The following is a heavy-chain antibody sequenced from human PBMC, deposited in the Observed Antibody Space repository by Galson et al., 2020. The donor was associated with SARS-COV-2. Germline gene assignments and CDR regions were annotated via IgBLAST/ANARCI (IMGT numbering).Heavy chain of an antibody. CDR3: ARALAGAAGD. J-gene: IGHJ4*02. D-gene: IGHD1-26*01. V-gene: IGHV3-74*01. CDR2: TTEHGSIT. CDR1: GFTISSYW. Sequence: GGSLSLSCAASGFTISSYWMPWVRRAPGEGLVWVSRTTEHGSITDYADSVRGRFTISNDNAKHTLYLQMDSLRAEDTAIYYGARALAGAAGDWGQGTLVTVTS.